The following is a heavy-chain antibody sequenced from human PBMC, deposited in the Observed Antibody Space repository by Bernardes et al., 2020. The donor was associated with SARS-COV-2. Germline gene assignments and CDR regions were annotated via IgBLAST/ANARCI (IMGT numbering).Heavy chain of an antibody. V-gene: IGHV3-7*01. Sequence: SLIPSCAASGFSFSRYWMSWVRQAPGQGLEWVANIKQDGSEKYYVDSVKGRFTISRDNAKNSLYLQMNSLRAEDTAVYYCARVFLQWLLPIDYWGQGTLVTVSS. D-gene: IGHD3-3*01. CDR3: ARVFLQWLLPIDY. CDR1: GFSFSRYW. J-gene: IGHJ4*02. CDR2: IKQDGSEK.